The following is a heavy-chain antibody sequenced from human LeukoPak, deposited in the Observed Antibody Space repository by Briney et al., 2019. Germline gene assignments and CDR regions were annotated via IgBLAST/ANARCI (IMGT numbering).Heavy chain of an antibody. CDR3: ARDERLLSFLK. V-gene: IGHV3-20*04. CDR1: GFTFDDYT. J-gene: IGHJ4*02. D-gene: IGHD3-3*01. Sequence: PGGSLRLSCAASGFTFDDYTMSWVRQAPGKGLEWVSGINWNGGSTGYVDSVKGRFTISRDNAKNSLYLQMNSLRAEDTALYYCARDERLLSFLKWGQGTLVTVSS. CDR2: INWNGGST.